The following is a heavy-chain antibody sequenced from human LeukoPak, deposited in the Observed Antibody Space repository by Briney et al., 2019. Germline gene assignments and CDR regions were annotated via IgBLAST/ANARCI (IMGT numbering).Heavy chain of an antibody. Sequence: GGSLRLSCAASGFAFSSNSMNWVRQAPGKGLEWVSYISSSSSAIYYADAVKGRFTISRDNSKNTLYLQMNSLRAEDTAVYYCAKADYFDYWGQGTLVTVSS. CDR3: AKADYFDY. V-gene: IGHV3-48*01. CDR1: GFAFSSNS. J-gene: IGHJ4*02. CDR2: ISSSSSAI.